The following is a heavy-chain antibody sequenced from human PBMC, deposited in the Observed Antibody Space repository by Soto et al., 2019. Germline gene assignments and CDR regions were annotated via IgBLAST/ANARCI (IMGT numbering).Heavy chain of an antibody. CDR1: GFTFSSYG. V-gene: IGHV3-33*01. CDR2: IWYDGSNK. D-gene: IGHD5-12*01. J-gene: IGHJ6*03. Sequence: GGSLRLSCAASGFTFSSYGMHWVRQAPGKGLEWVAVIWYDGSNKYYADSVKGRFTISRDNSKNTLYLQMNSLRAEDTAVYYCAGESELYSGYGLGDYYYMDVWGKGTTVTVSS. CDR3: AGESELYSGYGLGDYYYMDV.